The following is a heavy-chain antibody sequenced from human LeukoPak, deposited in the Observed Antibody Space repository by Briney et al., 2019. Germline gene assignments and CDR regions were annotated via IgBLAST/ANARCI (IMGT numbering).Heavy chain of an antibody. CDR2: ISGSGGST. CDR3: AKCGYDFWSGYYTGIRDYYYGMDV. V-gene: IGHV3-23*01. CDR1: GFTFSSYA. J-gene: IGHJ6*02. D-gene: IGHD3-3*01. Sequence: GGSLRLSCAASGFTFSSYAMSWVRQAPGKGLEWVSAISGSGGSTYYADSVKGRFTISRDNSKNTLYLQMNSLRAEDTAVYYCAKCGYDFWSGYYTGIRDYYYGMDVWGQGTTATVSS.